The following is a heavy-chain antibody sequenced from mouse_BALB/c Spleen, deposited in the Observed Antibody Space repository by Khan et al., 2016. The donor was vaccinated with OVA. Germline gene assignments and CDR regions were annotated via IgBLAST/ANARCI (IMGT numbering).Heavy chain of an antibody. D-gene: IGHD2-1*01. V-gene: IGHV1S132*01. Sequence: QVQLKQSEAELVKPGASVKLSCKTSGYTFTNYWIQWIKQRPGQGLEWIGEIFPETGTTYYNENFKGKATLTIDTSSTTAYMQLSSLTSEDSAVYFCARGYFGNYEFAYWGQGTLVTVSA. CDR3: ARGYFGNYEFAY. CDR2: IFPETGTT. J-gene: IGHJ3*01. CDR1: GYTFTNYW.